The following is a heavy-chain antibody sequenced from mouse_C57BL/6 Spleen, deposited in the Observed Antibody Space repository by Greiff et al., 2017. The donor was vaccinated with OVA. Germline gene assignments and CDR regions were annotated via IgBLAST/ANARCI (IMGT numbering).Heavy chain of an antibody. J-gene: IGHJ2*01. CDR3: ARSLGGYGSSYSLYFDY. CDR1: GYTFTSCW. CDR2: IDPSDSET. Sequence: QVQLKQPGAELVRPGSSVKLSCKASGYTFTSCWMHWVKQRPIQGLEWIGNIDPSDSETHYNQKFKDKATLTVDKSSSTAYMQLSSLTSEDSAVYYCARSLGGYGSSYSLYFDYWGQGTTLTVSS. D-gene: IGHD1-1*01. V-gene: IGHV1-52*01.